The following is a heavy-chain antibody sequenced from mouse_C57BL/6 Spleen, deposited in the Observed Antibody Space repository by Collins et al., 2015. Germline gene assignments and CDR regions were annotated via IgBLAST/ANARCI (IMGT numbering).Heavy chain of an antibody. J-gene: IGHJ2*01. V-gene: IGHV1-72*01. CDR2: IDPNSGGS. CDR1: GYTFTSYW. D-gene: IGHD2-1*01. Sequence: QVQLQQPGTELVKPGASVKLSCKASGYTFTSYWMHWVRQRPGRGLEWIGRIDPNSGGSKYNEKFKTKATLTVDKPSSTAYMQVSSLTSEDSAVYYCAREGNYDYLDYWGQGTTLTVSS. CDR3: AREGNYDYLDY.